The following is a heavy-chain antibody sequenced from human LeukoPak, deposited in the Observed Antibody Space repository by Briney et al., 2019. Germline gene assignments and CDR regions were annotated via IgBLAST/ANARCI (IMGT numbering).Heavy chain of an antibody. CDR3: ARSSYGDYYFDY. V-gene: IGHV1-46*01. CDR1: GYTFTSYY. D-gene: IGHD4-17*01. CDR2: INPSGGST. J-gene: IGHJ4*02. Sequence: VASVKVSCKASGYTFTSYYMHWVRQAPGQGLEWMGIINPSGGSTSYAQKFQGRVTMTRDMSTSTVYMELSSLRSEDTAVYYCARSSYGDYYFDYWGQGTLVTVSS.